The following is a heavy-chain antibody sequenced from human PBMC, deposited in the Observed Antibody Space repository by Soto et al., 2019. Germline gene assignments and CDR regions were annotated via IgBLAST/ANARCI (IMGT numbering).Heavy chain of an antibody. V-gene: IGHV6-1*01. CDR2: TYYRSKWYN. CDR3: ARGGMVATRGPYYGMDV. Sequence: SQSLSLTCAIYGDSVSSNSAAWNWIRQSPSRGLEWLGRTYYRSKWYNDYAVSVKSRITINPDTSKNQFSLQLNSVTPEDTAVYYCARGGMVATRGPYYGMDVWSQGTTVTVSS. J-gene: IGHJ6*02. CDR1: GDSVSSNSAA. D-gene: IGHD5-12*01.